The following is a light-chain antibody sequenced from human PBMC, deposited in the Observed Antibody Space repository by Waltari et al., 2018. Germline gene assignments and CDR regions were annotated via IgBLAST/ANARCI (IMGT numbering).Light chain of an antibody. V-gene: IGKV3-15*01. CDR2: AAS. J-gene: IGKJ4*02. CDR1: QSVTTN. Sequence: TQSPATLSVSPGETATLSCRVSQSVTTNLAWYQQKLGQAPRLLIFAASTRATGVPVRFSGSGSGTEFTLSISSLQSEDFAVYYCQQYDKWPPRYTFGPGTRVEIK. CDR3: QQYDKWPPRYT.